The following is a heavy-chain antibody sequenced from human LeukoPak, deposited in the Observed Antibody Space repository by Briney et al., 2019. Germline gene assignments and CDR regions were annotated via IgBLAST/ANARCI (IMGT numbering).Heavy chain of an antibody. CDR3: ARDCPVTMVTTEWDY. D-gene: IGHD4-17*01. Sequence: ASVKVSCKASGYTFTGYYMHWVRQAPGQGLEWMGWINPKSGKTNYAQKFQGRVTVTRDTSINTAYMDLSGLTSDDTAVYYCARDCPVTMVTTEWDYWGQGSLVTVSS. CDR2: INPKSGKT. J-gene: IGHJ4*02. CDR1: GYTFTGYY. V-gene: IGHV1-2*02.